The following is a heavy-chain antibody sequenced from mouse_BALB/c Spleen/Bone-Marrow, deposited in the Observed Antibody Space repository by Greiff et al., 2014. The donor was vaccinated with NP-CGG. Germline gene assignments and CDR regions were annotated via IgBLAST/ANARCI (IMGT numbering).Heavy chain of an antibody. CDR1: GFNIKDSY. V-gene: IGHV14-3*02. Sequence: EVQLQQSGAELVKPGASVKLSCTASGFNIKDSYLHWVKQRPEQGLDWIGRIDPAKGNTNYDPKFQVKATITADTSSNTAYLQLSSLTSEDTAVYFCARNYPFAYWGQGTLVTVSA. D-gene: IGHD2-1*01. CDR3: ARNYPFAY. CDR2: IDPAKGNT. J-gene: IGHJ3*01.